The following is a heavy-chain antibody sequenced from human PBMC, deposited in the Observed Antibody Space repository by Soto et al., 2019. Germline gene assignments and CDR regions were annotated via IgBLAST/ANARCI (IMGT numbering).Heavy chain of an antibody. D-gene: IGHD2-21*01. CDR2: ISAYNGNT. V-gene: IGHV1-18*01. J-gene: IGHJ5*02. CDR3: ARRKIGNWFDP. Sequence: ASVKVSCKASGYTFTSYGISWVRQAPGQGLEWMGWISAYNGNTNYAQKLQGRVTMTTDTSTSTAYLQWSSLKASDTAMYYCARRKIGNWFDPWGQGTLVTVSS. CDR1: GYTFTSYG.